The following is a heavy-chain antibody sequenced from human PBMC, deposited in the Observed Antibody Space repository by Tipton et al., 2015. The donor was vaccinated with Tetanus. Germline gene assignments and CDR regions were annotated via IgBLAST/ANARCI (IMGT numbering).Heavy chain of an antibody. D-gene: IGHD6-13*01. CDR2: INPGTRNT. Sequence: QLVQSGAEVKKPGASVKVSCETSGYTFNHYAIHWVRQAPGQSLEWMGWINPGTRNTGYLEEFQGRLTITRDASATSVYMELSSLRSEDTAVYYCARSPLGYSTSWYYFDYWGQGTLVSVSS. V-gene: IGHV1-3*01. J-gene: IGHJ4*02. CDR1: GYTFNHYA. CDR3: ARSPLGYSTSWYYFDY.